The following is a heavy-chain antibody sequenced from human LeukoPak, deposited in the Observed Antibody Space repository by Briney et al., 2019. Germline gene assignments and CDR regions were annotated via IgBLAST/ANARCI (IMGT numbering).Heavy chain of an antibody. CDR2: NNPKSGST. CDR1: GYTFTDYH. V-gene: IGHV1-2*02. J-gene: IGHJ1*01. CDR3: ARVRAIAATGTGARYFQD. Sequence: ASVKVSCKASGYTFTDYHIHWMRQAPGQGLEWMGWNNPKSGSTNYAQKFQGRVTMTRDTSTNTAYMELSRLRSDDTAVYFCARVRAIAATGTGARYFQDWGQGTLVTVSS. D-gene: IGHD1-1*01.